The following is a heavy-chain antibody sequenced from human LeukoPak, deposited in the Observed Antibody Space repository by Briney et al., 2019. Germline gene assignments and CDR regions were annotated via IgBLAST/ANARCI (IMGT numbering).Heavy chain of an antibody. D-gene: IGHD2-2*01. CDR1: GSTFTSYD. J-gene: IGHJ6*02. V-gene: IGHV1-8*01. CDR3: ARFSRYCSSTSCYLYGMDV. CDR2: MDPNSGDT. Sequence: ASVKVSCKASGSTFTSYDINWVRQATGQGLEWMGWMDPNSGDTGYAQKFQGRVTMTRTTSRSTAYMELSSLRSEDTALYYCARFSRYCSSTSCYLYGMDVWGQGTTVTVSS.